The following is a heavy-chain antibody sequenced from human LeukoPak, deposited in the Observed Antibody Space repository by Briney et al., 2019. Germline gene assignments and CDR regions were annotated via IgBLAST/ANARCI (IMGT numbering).Heavy chain of an antibody. V-gene: IGHV1-69*05. J-gene: IGHJ6*03. D-gene: IGHD2-15*01. CDR1: GGTFSSYA. CDR2: IIPIFGTA. Sequence: GASVKVSSKASGGTFSSYAISWVRQAPGQGLEWMGGIIPIFGTANYAQKFQGRVTITTDESTSTAYMELSSLRSEDTAVYYCARGKPGGTDRGYYYYYYMDVWGKGTTVTVSS. CDR3: ARGKPGGTDRGYYYYYYMDV.